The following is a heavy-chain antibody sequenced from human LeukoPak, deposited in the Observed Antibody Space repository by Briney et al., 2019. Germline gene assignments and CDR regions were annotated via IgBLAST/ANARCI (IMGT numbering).Heavy chain of an antibody. CDR2: IYYSGST. Sequence: SETLSLTCTVSGASFSGHFWSWIRQPPGKGLEWIGYIYYSGSTNYNPSLKSRVTISVDTSKNQFSLKLSSVTAADTAMYYCARQPNWNYLWFDPWGQGTLVTVSS. CDR3: ARQPNWNYLWFDP. V-gene: IGHV4-59*11. CDR1: GASFSGHF. D-gene: IGHD1-7*01. J-gene: IGHJ5*02.